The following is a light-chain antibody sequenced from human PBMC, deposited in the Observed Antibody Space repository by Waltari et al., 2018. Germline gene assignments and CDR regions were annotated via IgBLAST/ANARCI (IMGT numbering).Light chain of an antibody. Sequence: FMLTQPHSVSESPGKTVTISCTRSSGAIASNYVQWYQQRPGTSPIALIYENNKRPHRVPDRFSGSSDSSSNAPSPSTSGLKTDDEADYYWQSCDSTYRGVFGGGTKLTVL. V-gene: IGLV6-57*01. CDR3: QSCDSTYRGV. J-gene: IGLJ2*01. CDR1: SGAIASNY. CDR2: ENN.